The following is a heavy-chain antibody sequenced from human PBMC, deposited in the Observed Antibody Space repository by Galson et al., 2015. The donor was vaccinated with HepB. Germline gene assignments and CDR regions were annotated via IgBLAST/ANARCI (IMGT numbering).Heavy chain of an antibody. Sequence: SLRLSCAASGVTFSSYDMTWVRQAPGKGLEWVSAISGSGGSTHYADSVKGRFTISSDSSKNTLYLQINALRAEDTAVYYCAIAPALADTYYFDYWGQGTLVTVSS. V-gene: IGHV3-23*01. J-gene: IGHJ4*02. CDR3: AIAPALADTYYFDY. CDR1: GVTFSSYD. CDR2: ISGSGGST.